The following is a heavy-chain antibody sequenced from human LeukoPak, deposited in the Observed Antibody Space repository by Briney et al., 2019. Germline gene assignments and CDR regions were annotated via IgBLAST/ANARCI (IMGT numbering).Heavy chain of an antibody. V-gene: IGHV3-15*01. Sequence: SGRSLRLSCAASGFTFTNAWMYWVRQAPGKGLEWVGRIKSKTDGGTSDYAAPVTGRFTISRDDSKSTLYLEMNSLKTEDTGVYYCSTLWYGAWGQGTLVTVSS. CDR3: STLWYGA. CDR2: IKSKTDGGTS. CDR1: GFTFTNAW. J-gene: IGHJ5*02. D-gene: IGHD3-10*01.